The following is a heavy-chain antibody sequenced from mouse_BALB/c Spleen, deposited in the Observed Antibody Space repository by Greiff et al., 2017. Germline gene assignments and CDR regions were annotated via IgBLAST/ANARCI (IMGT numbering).Heavy chain of an antibody. CDR1: GFPFSSYG. J-gene: IGHJ2*01. CDR3: ARQGAGTPYFDY. Sequence: EVKLVESGGDLLRPGGSLNLSFAASGFPFSSYGMSWVRQTPDKRLEWVATISSGGSYTYYPDSVKGRFTISRDNAKNTLYLQMSSLKSEDTAMYYCARQGAGTPYFDYWGQGTTLTVSS. D-gene: IGHD4-1*01. CDR2: ISSGGSYT. V-gene: IGHV5-6*01.